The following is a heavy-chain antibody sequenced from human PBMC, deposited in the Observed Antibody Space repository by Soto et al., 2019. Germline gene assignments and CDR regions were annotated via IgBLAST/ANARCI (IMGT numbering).Heavy chain of an antibody. CDR2: INPILSMS. CDR3: ASSYGSGYRAFDS. D-gene: IGHD3-10*01. CDR1: GDTFTFYS. Sequence: QVQLVQFGAEVKRPGSSVKVSCKASGDTFTFYSINWVRQAPGLGLEWMGRINPILSMSNYAQRFQGRVTMTADKSTSTAYMELSSLRSEDTATYYCASSYGSGYRAFDSWGQGALVTVSS. V-gene: IGHV1-69*02. J-gene: IGHJ4*02.